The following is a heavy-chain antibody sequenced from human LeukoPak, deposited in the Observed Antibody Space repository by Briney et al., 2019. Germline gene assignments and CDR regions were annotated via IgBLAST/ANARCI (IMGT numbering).Heavy chain of an antibody. J-gene: IGHJ4*02. V-gene: IGHV4-31*03. CDR1: GGSISSGGYY. D-gene: IGHD3-3*01. CDR2: INHSGST. CDR3: ARLDDFTLDY. Sequence: SETLSLTCTVSGGSISSGGYYWSWIRQHPGKGLEWIGEINHSGSTNYNPSLKSRVTISVDTSKNQFSLKLSSVTAADTAVYYCARLDDFTLDYWGQGTLVTVSS.